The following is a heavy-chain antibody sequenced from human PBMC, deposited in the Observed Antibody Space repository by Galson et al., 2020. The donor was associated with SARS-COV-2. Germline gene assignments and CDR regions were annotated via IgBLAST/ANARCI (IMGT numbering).Heavy chain of an antibody. CDR2: IDWDDDK. V-gene: IGHV2-70*01. D-gene: IGHD1-26*01. CDR1: GFSLSTSGMC. Sequence: SGPTLVKPTQTLTLTCTFSGFSLSTSGMCVSWIRQPPGKALEWLALIDWDDDKYYSTSLKTRLTISKDTSKNQVVLTMTNMDPVDTATYYCARIWWEPLGYYYYGMDVWGQGTTVTGSS. J-gene: IGHJ6*02. CDR3: ARIWWEPLGYYYYGMDV.